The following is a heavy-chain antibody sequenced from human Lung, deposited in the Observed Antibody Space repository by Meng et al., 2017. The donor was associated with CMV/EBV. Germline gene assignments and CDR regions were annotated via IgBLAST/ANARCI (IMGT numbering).Heavy chain of an antibody. CDR1: GFTFSSYA. D-gene: IGHD3-10*01. CDR3: ARDRTAGLWFGELVYGPDLGY. CDR2: ISYDGSNK. J-gene: IGHJ4*02. Sequence: LTXAASGFTFSSYAMHWVRQAPGKGLEWVAVISYDGSNKYYADSVKGRFTISRDNSKNTLYLQMNSLRAEDTAVYYCARDRTAGLWFGELVYGPDLGYWXQGTLVTVSS. V-gene: IGHV3-30*04.